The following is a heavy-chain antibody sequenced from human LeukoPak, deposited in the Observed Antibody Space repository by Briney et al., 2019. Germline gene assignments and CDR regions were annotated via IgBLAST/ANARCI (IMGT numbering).Heavy chain of an antibody. D-gene: IGHD3-22*01. CDR1: DGSISRSNYY. CDR2: IYYSDST. CDR3: ARRCFYYYESSGQFGPFDY. J-gene: IGHJ4*02. Sequence: SETLSLTCTVADGSISRSNYYWDWIRQPPGKGLEWIGNIYYSDSTYYNPSLKSRVTISADTSKNQFSLKLSSVTAADTAVYYCARRCFYYYESSGQFGPFDYWGQGTLVTVSS. V-gene: IGHV4-39*01.